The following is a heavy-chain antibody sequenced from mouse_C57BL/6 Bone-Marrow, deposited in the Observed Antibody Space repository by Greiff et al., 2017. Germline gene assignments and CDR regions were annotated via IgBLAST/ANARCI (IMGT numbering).Heavy chain of an antibody. CDR1: GYTFTSYG. V-gene: IGHV1-81*01. CDR3: AIRLYYFDY. J-gene: IGHJ2*01. Sequence: VMLVESGAELARPGASVKLSCKASGYTFTSYGISWVKQRTGQGLEWIGEIYPRSGNTYYNEKFKGKATLTADKSSSTAYMELRSLTSEDSAVYFCAIRLYYFDYWGQGTTLTVSS. D-gene: IGHD1-1*01. CDR2: IYPRSGNT.